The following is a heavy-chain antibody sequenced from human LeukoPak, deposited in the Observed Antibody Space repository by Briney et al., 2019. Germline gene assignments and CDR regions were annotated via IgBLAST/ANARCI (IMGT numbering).Heavy chain of an antibody. CDR2: MNPNSGTQ. CDR3: ARGKRVVVAATLRY. J-gene: IGHJ4*02. Sequence: ASVKVSSTASGYTFTSYNIKWGRQAPGQGLEWMGWMNPNSGTQGYEQKFQGRVPITRNTSISTAYMELSSRRSEDTAVYYCARGKRVVVAATLRYWGQGTLVTVSS. V-gene: IGHV1-8*01. CDR1: GYTFTSYN. D-gene: IGHD2-15*01.